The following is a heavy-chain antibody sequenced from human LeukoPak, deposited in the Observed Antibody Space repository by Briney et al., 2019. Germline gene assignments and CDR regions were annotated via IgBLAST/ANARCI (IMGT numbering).Heavy chain of an antibody. CDR3: ARMAGGSYLNYMDV. CDR2: INWNGGST. V-gene: IGHV3-20*01. J-gene: IGHJ6*03. CDR1: GFTFDDYG. Sequence: GGSLRLSCAASGFTFDDYGMSWVRQAPGKGLEWVSGINWNGGSTGYADSVKGRFTISRDNAKNSLYLQMNSLRAGDTALYHCARMAGGSYLNYMDVWGKGTTVTVSS. D-gene: IGHD1-26*01.